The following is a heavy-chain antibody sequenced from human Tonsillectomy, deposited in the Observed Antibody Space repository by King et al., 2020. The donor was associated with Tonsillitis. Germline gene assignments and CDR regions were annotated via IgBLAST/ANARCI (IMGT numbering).Heavy chain of an antibody. CDR3: ARDHGYSSGWFDY. Sequence: VQLVESGGGLVKPGGSLRLSCAASGFTFSSYSMNWVRQAPGKGLEWVSSISSSSSYIYYADSVKGRFTISRGNAKNSLYLQMNSLRAEDTAVYYCARDHGYSSGWFDYWGQGTLVTVSS. V-gene: IGHV3-21*01. J-gene: IGHJ4*02. D-gene: IGHD6-19*01. CDR1: GFTFSSYS. CDR2: ISSSSSYI.